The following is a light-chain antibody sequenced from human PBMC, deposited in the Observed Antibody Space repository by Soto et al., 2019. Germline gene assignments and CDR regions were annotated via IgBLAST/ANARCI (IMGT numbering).Light chain of an antibody. J-gene: IGKJ4*01. CDR2: GAS. V-gene: IGKV3-20*01. Sequence: EIALTQSPGTLSLSPGERATLSCRASQSVNSLYLAWYQQKPGQAPRLLIYGASSRATGIPDRFSGSGSGTDFTLTISRLEPEDFAVYSCQWYSCSQTFRGGTKVELQ. CDR3: QWYSCSQT. CDR1: QSVNSLY.